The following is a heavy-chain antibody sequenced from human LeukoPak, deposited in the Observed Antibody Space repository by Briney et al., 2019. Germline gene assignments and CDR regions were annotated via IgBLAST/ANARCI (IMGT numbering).Heavy chain of an antibody. V-gene: IGHV3-21*01. J-gene: IGHJ4*02. CDR1: GFTFSSYS. Sequence: PGGSPRLSCAASGFTFSSYSMNWVRQAPGKGLEWVSSISSSSSYIYYADSVKGRFTISRDNAKNSLYLQMNSLRAEDTAVYYCARVARRYCSGGSCYSDYWGQGTLVTVSS. CDR3: ARVARRYCSGGSCYSDY. CDR2: ISSSSSYI. D-gene: IGHD2-15*01.